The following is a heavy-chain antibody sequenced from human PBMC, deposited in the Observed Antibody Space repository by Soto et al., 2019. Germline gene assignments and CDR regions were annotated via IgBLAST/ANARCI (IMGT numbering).Heavy chain of an antibody. J-gene: IGHJ4*02. CDR1: GFTFDDYA. V-gene: IGHV3-9*01. CDR2: ISWNSGSI. Sequence: EVQLVESGGGLVQPGRSLRLSCAASGFTFDDYAMHWVRQAPGKGLEWVSGISWNSGSIGYADSVKGRFTISRDNAKNSLYLQMNSLRAEDTALYYCAKDMVDSSGSPEFDYWGQGTLVTVSS. D-gene: IGHD3-22*01. CDR3: AKDMVDSSGSPEFDY.